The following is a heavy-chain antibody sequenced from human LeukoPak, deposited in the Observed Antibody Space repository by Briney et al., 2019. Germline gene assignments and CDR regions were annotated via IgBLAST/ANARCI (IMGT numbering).Heavy chain of an antibody. V-gene: IGHV3-30*04. CDR3: ARARGRWHLLPLDF. CDR1: GFSFSNFA. CDR2: ISHDGATK. Sequence: GGSLRLSCAASGFSFSNFAIHWVRQAPGKGLEWLAVISHDGATKHYADSVKGRFTMSRDNSNNSLSLQMNSLSAEDTAVYYCARARGRWHLLPLDFWGQGTLVTVSS. D-gene: IGHD1-26*01. J-gene: IGHJ4*02.